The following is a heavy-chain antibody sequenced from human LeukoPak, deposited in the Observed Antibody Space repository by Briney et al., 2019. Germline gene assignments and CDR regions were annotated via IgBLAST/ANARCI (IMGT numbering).Heavy chain of an antibody. Sequence: PGGSLRLSCAASRFTFSTYSMNWVRQAPGKGLEWVSYISSGSNTIYYADSVKGRFTISRDNAKNSLYLQMNSLRAEDTAVYYCAREYSSSSGRSFDYWGQGTLLTVSS. V-gene: IGHV3-48*01. CDR1: RFTFSTYS. D-gene: IGHD6-6*01. CDR3: AREYSSSSGRSFDY. J-gene: IGHJ4*02. CDR2: ISSGSNTI.